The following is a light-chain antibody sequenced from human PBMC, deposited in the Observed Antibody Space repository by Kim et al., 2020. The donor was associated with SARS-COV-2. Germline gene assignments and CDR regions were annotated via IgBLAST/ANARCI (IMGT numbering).Light chain of an antibody. Sequence: EVLMTQSPATLSVSPGERATLSCRASQSVRSNLAWYQQKPGQAPRLLIYGASTRATGIPARFSGSGSGTEFTLTISSLQSEDFAVYYCQQYAYWPPWTFGQGTKVDIK. V-gene: IGKV3-15*01. CDR2: GAS. J-gene: IGKJ1*01. CDR1: QSVRSN. CDR3: QQYAYWPPWT.